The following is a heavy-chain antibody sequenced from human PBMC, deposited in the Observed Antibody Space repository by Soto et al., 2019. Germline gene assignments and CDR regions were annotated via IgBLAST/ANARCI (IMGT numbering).Heavy chain of an antibody. CDR1: GGSIRGYY. V-gene: IGHV4-59*12. CDR3: ARRKLFIAAAVHNWFDP. D-gene: IGHD6-13*01. CDR2: IYYSGST. Sequence: PSETLSLTCTVSGGSIRGYYWSWIRQPPGKGLEWIGYIYYSGSTNYNPSLKSRVTISVDTSKNQFSLKLSSVTAADTAVYYCARRKLFIAAAVHNWFDPWGQGTLVTVSS. J-gene: IGHJ5*02.